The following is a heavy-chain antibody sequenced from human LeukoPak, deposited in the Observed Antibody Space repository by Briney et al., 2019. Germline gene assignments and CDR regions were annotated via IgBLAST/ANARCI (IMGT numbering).Heavy chain of an antibody. CDR2: IKSKTDGCTT. D-gene: IGHD3-16*02. CDR1: GFTFSNAW. V-gene: IGHV3-15*01. J-gene: IGHJ4*02. CDR3: TTDGGLYDYVWGSYRHDY. Sequence: GGSLRLSCAASGFTFSNAWMSWVRQAPGKGLEWVGRIKSKTDGCTTDYAAPVKGRFTISRDDSTNTLYLQMNSLKTEDTAVYYCTTDGGLYDYVWGSYRHDYWGQGTLVTVSS.